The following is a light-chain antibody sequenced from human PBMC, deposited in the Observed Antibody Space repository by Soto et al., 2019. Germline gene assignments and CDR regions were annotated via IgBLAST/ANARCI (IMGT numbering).Light chain of an antibody. Sequence: EIVLPQSPSTLSLSQGERATLSCRASQSVSSYLAWYQQTPGQAPRLLIYDASNRATGITARFSGSGPVTGFTPAISSLEPKACAVSEGQHRSNWPLTFGQGTRVEIK. J-gene: IGKJ1*01. V-gene: IGKV3-11*01. CDR2: DAS. CDR3: QHRSNWPLT. CDR1: QSVSSY.